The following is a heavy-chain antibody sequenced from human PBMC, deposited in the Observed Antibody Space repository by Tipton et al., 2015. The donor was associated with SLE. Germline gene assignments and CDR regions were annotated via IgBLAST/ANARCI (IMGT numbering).Heavy chain of an antibody. Sequence: TLSLTCTVSGGSVSSGGYYWNWIRQHPGKGLEWIGYIYYSGSTYYNPSLKSRVTISIDTSKNQFSLKLSSVTAADTAVYYCARRHYSGPFDSWGQGTLVTVSS. CDR3: ARRHYSGPFDS. V-gene: IGHV4-31*03. CDR2: IYYSGST. CDR1: GGSVSSGGYY. J-gene: IGHJ4*02. D-gene: IGHD5-12*01.